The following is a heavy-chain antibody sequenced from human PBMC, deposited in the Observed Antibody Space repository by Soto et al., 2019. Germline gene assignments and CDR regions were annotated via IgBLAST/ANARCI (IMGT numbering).Heavy chain of an antibody. CDR3: ARTEVPESSSWHPCEP. V-gene: IGHV4-4*02. D-gene: IGHD6-13*01. Sequence: QVQLQESGPGLVKPSGTLSLTCSVSGDSINDNNWWTWLRQPPGKRLEWIGDIYHTGRSSYNPSLTSRVAMSVDKSKNQFSLKLISVTAADTAVYYCARTEVPESSSWHPCEPWGQGTLVTVSS. J-gene: IGHJ5*02. CDR1: GDSINDNNW. CDR2: IYHTGRS.